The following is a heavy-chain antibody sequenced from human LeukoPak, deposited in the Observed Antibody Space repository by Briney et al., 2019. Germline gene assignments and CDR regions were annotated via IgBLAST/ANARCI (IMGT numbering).Heavy chain of an antibody. CDR1: GRSISSYY. J-gene: IGHJ4*02. V-gene: IGHV4-59*01. Sequence: SETLTLTCTVSGRSISSYYWSCIRQPPGKGLEWIGYIYYSGSTNYNPSLKSRVTISVDTSKNQFSLKLSSVTAADTAVYYCARAKADLDTAMVYFDYWGRGTLVTVSS. CDR2: IYYSGST. D-gene: IGHD5-18*01. CDR3: ARAKADLDTAMVYFDY.